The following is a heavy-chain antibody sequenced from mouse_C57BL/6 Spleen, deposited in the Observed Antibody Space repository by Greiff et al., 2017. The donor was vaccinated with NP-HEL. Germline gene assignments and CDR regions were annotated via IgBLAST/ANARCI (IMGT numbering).Heavy chain of an antibody. J-gene: IGHJ3*01. CDR3: ARSYGYDEAWFAY. CDR2: ISNGGGST. CDR1: GFTFSDYY. V-gene: IGHV5-12*01. D-gene: IGHD2-2*01. Sequence: EVMLVESGGGLVQPGGSLKLSCAASGFTFSDYYMYWVRQTPEKRLEWVAYISNGGGSTYYPDTVKGRFTISRDNAKNTLYLQMSRLKSEDTAMYYCARSYGYDEAWFAYWGQGTLVTVSA.